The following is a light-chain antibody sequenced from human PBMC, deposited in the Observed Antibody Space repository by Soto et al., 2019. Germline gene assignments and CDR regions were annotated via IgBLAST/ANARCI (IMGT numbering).Light chain of an antibody. CDR3: AAWDDSLKGFYV. CDR2: SNN. V-gene: IGLV1-44*01. Sequence: QSVLSQPPSASGTPGHRFTISCSGSSSNIGSNTVNWYQQFPGTAPKLLIYSNNQRPSGVPDRFSGSKSGTSDSLAISGLQSEDEADYYCAAWDDSLKGFYVFGTGTKVTVL. J-gene: IGLJ1*01. CDR1: SSNIGSNT.